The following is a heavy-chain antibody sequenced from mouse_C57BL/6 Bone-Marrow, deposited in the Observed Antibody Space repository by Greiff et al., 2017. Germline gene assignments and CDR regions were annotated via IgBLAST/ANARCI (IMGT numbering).Heavy chain of an antibody. D-gene: IGHD2-14*01. V-gene: IGHV1-52*01. J-gene: IGHJ4*01. CDR3: ARTIYYAMDY. Sequence: QVQLQQPGAELVRPGSSVKLSCKASGYTFTSYWMHWVKQRPIQGLEWIGNIDPSDSETHYNQKFKDKATLTVDKSSSTAYMQRSSLTSEDSSVYDCARTIYYAMDYWGQGTSVTVSS. CDR1: GYTFTSYW. CDR2: IDPSDSET.